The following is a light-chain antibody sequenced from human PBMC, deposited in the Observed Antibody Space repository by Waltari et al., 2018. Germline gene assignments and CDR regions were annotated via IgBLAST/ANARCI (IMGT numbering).Light chain of an antibody. CDR2: AAS. J-gene: IGKJ1*01. CDR3: QQSYSTPRT. Sequence: DIQMTQSPSSLSASVGDRVTITCRASQSISSYLNWYQQKPGKAPKRLIYAASSVQSGVPSRFSGSGSGTDFTLTISSLQPEDFATYYCQQSYSTPRTFGQGTKVEIK. V-gene: IGKV1-39*01. CDR1: QSISSY.